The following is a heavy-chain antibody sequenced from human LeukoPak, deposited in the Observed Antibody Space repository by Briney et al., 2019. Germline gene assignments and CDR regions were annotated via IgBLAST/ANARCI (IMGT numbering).Heavy chain of an antibody. J-gene: IGHJ6*03. V-gene: IGHV1-46*01. Sequence: HEASVKVSCKASGYTFTTDYIHWVRQAPGQGLEWMGIINPSGGTKTYAQEVQGRVIMSGDTSTSTVYMELRSLRSEDTAVYYCARARGSGSYYGHDYYYYYYIDVWGQGTTVTVSS. CDR1: GYTFTTDY. D-gene: IGHD3-10*01. CDR2: INPSGGTK. CDR3: ARARGSGSYYGHDYYYYYYIDV.